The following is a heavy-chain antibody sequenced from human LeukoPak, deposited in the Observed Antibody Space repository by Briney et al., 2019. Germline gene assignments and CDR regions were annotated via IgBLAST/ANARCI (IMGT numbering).Heavy chain of an antibody. J-gene: IGHJ4*02. D-gene: IGHD6-13*01. Sequence: GGSLRLSCAASGFTFSSYAMHWVRQAPGKGLEWVAVISYDGSNKYYADSVKGRFTISRDNAKNSLYLQMNSLRAEDMALYYCAKDCGLYSSSCVDYWGQGTLVTVSS. CDR3: AKDCGLYSSSCVDY. V-gene: IGHV3-30-3*01. CDR2: ISYDGSNK. CDR1: GFTFSSYA.